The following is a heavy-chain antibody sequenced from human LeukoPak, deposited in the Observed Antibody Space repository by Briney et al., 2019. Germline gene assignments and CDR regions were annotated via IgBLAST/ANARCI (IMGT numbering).Heavy chain of an antibody. CDR1: RHPVTAYY. CDR3: ARDRDLDT. Sequence: GASVNPSYKPARHPVTAYYMQWGRQAPGQRLEWMGWIKPNNGDTNYAQRLQGRVTMTRDTSISTAYMELSRLRSDDTAVYYCARDRDLDTWGQGTLLTVSS. CDR2: IKPNNGDT. J-gene: IGHJ5*02. D-gene: IGHD2-2*03. V-gene: IGHV1-2*02.